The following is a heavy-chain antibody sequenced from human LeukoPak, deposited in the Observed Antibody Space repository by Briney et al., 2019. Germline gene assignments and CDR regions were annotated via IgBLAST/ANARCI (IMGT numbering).Heavy chain of an antibody. J-gene: IGHJ4*02. D-gene: IGHD6-13*01. CDR3: PTSNGYSSSWYAARVDY. Sequence: PGGSLRLSCAASGFTFSSNSMNWGRQAPGKGLEWVSYISSSSSTIYYADSVKGRFTISRDNAKNSLYLQMNSLRDGDTAVYYCPTSNGYSSSWYAARVDYWGQGTLVTVSS. CDR1: GFTFSSNS. V-gene: IGHV3-48*02. CDR2: ISSSSSTI.